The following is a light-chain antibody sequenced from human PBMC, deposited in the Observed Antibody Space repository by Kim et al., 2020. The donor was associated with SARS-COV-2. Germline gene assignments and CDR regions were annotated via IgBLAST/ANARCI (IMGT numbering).Light chain of an antibody. Sequence: VSPGERATLSGRASQSVSSDIAWYQQNPGQAPRLLIYGASTRASGIPAMFSGCVSGTVFALTISSLPSEDFAVYYCQQYNNSPYTFGQGTNLEI. CDR2: GAS. J-gene: IGKJ2*01. CDR1: QSVSSD. V-gene: IGKV3-15*01. CDR3: QQYNNSPYT.